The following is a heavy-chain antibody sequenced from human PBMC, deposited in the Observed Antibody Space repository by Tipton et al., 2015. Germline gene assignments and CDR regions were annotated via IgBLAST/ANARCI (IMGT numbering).Heavy chain of an antibody. V-gene: IGHV3-48*03. D-gene: IGHD2-15*01. CDR1: LFIFSTYE. J-gene: IGHJ4*02. CDR2: ISSSGSNI. Sequence: SLRLSCAASLFIFSTYEMHFVRQAPGKGLEWLSYISSSGSNINDADSVRGRFTISRDNAKNSLYLQMSRLRAEDTAVYYCARENRFGGRGYFDHWGRGTPVTVSS. CDR3: ARENRFGGRGYFDH.